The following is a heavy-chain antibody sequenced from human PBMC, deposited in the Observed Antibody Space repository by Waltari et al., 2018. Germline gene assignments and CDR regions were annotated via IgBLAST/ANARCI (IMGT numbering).Heavy chain of an antibody. D-gene: IGHD3-10*01. V-gene: IGHV3-30-3*01. Sequence: QVQLVESGGGVVQPGRSLRLSCAASGFTFSSYAMHWFRQAPGKGLEWVAVRSNDGSNKYYADSVKGRFTISRDNSKNTLYLQMNSLRAEDTAVYYCARDRFGYYFDYWGQGTLVTVSS. CDR3: ARDRFGYYFDY. CDR2: RSNDGSNK. J-gene: IGHJ4*02. CDR1: GFTFSSYA.